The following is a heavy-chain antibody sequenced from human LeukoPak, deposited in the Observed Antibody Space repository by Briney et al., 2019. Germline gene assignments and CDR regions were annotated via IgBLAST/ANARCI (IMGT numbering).Heavy chain of an antibody. CDR2: ISYDGGIQ. Sequence: GGSLRLSCAASGFTFSTYAIHWVRQAPGKGLEWVAVISYDGGIQYYADSVRGRFTISRDNSENTLSLQMNSLRGEDTAVYYCARSQRSGTWGYYSLDVWGQGTAVTVFS. CDR3: ARSQRSGTWGYYSLDV. D-gene: IGHD1-26*01. J-gene: IGHJ6*02. V-gene: IGHV3-30-3*01. CDR1: GFTFSTYA.